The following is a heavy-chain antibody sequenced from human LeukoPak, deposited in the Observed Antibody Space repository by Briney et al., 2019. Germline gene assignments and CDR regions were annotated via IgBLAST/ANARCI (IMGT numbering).Heavy chain of an antibody. D-gene: IGHD2-8*01. CDR2: ISERGGSI. CDR3: AKRGVVIRGILLIGYHQQAYHYDF. V-gene: IGHV3-23*01. J-gene: IGHJ4*02. CDR1: GISLSACG. Sequence: GGSLRLSCVVSGISLSACGMTWVRQAPGKGLEWVSYISERGGSITYADSVKGRFTISRDTSLNTLYLQMNNLRAEDTAVYFCAKRGVVIRGILLIGYHQQAYHYDFWGQGVLVTVSS.